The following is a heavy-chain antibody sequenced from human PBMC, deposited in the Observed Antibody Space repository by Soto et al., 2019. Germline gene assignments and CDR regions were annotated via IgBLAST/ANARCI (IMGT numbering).Heavy chain of an antibody. D-gene: IGHD3-9*01. J-gene: IGHJ1*01. V-gene: IGHV2-5*02. CDR1: GLSLSTSGVA. CDR2: IYWDDDK. Sequence: GSGPTLVNPTQTLTLTCTFSGLSLSTSGVAVGWIRQPPGKALEWLALIYWDDDKRYSPSLKSRVTITKDPSTNQVVLTMTNMDPVDTATYYCAHRLARGATGLYFQHWGQGSPVTVSS. CDR3: AHRLARGATGLYFQH.